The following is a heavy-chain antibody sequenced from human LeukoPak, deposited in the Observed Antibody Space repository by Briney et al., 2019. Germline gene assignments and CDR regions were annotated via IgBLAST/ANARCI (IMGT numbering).Heavy chain of an antibody. Sequence: PGGSLRLSCAVSGFIVSSNYMNWVRQAPGKGLEWVSVIYSGDNTYYVESVKGRFTISRDNSRNTLFLQMNRLRAEDTAVYYCAGRRVLDASFDYWGQGTLVTVSS. CDR1: GFIVSSNY. CDR2: IYSGDNT. CDR3: AGRRVLDASFDY. V-gene: IGHV3-53*05. J-gene: IGHJ4*02. D-gene: IGHD3-16*01.